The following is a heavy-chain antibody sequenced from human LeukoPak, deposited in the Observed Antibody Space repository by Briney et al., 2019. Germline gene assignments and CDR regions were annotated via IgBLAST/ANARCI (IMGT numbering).Heavy chain of an antibody. CDR3: ARDARQRRGSGWYGAFDI. CDR2: TYYRSKWYN. V-gene: IGHV6-1*01. D-gene: IGHD6-19*01. J-gene: IGHJ3*02. CDR1: GDSVSSNSAA. Sequence: SQTLSLTCAISGDSVSSNSAAWIWIRQSPSRGLEWLGRTYYRSKWYNDYAVSVKSRITINPDTSKNQFSLQLNSVTPEDTAVYYCARDARQRRGSGWYGAFDIWGQGTMVTVSS.